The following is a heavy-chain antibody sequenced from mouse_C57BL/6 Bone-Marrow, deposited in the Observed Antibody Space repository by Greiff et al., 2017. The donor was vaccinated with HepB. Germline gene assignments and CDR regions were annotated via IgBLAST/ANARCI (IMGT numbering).Heavy chain of an antibody. V-gene: IGHV10-3*01. D-gene: IGHD1-1*01. CDR3: VRDNYGTPYYAMDY. Sequence: EVMLVESGGGLVQPKGSLKLSCAASGFTFNTYAMHWVRQAPGKGLEWVARIRSKSSNYATYYADSVKDRFTTSRDDSQSMLYLQMNNQKTEDTAMYYCVRDNYGTPYYAMDYWGQGTSVTVSS. J-gene: IGHJ4*01. CDR1: GFTFNTYA. CDR2: IRSKSSNYAT.